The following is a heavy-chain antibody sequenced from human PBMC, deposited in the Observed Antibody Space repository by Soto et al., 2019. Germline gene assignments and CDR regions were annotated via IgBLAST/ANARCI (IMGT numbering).Heavy chain of an antibody. CDR2: ISSSGSTI. Sequence: EVQLVESGGGLVQPGGSLRLSCAASGFTFSSYEMNWVRQAPGKGLEWVSYISSSGSTIYYADSVKGRFTISRDNATNSLYLQMNSLRAEDTAVYYCARESPLGMFARQGIAVAGIFDYWGHGTLVTVSS. D-gene: IGHD6-19*01. CDR3: ARESPLGMFARQGIAVAGIFDY. V-gene: IGHV3-48*03. J-gene: IGHJ4*01. CDR1: GFTFSSYE.